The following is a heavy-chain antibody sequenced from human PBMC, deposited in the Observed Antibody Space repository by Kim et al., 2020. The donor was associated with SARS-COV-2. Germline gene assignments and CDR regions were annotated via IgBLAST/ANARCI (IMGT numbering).Heavy chain of an antibody. CDR1: GFTFSRYA. V-gene: IGHV3-21*01. CDR2: ITTSSTYI. Sequence: GGSLRLSCAASGFTFSRYAMNWVRQVPGKGLEWVSAITTSSTYIYYADSVKGRFTISGDDAKNSLYLQMNSLRAEDTAVYYCARDGQLVPFDYWGQGTL. CDR3: ARDGQLVPFDY. J-gene: IGHJ4*02. D-gene: IGHD6-6*01.